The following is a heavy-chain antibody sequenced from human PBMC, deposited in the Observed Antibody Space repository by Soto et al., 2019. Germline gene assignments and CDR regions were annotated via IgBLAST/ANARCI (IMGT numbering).Heavy chain of an antibody. D-gene: IGHD6-19*01. Sequence: QVQLVESGGGVVQPGRSLRLSCAASGFTFSSYGMHWVRQAPGKGLEWVAVILYDGSKKYYADSVKGRFTISRDNPKNTTYLQMSSQRGEDTAMYYCVKDGSSGWPYFGDMDVWGRGTRVPVSS. J-gene: IGHJ6*02. CDR3: VKDGSSGWPYFGDMDV. V-gene: IGHV3-30*18. CDR2: ILYDGSKK. CDR1: GFTFSSYG.